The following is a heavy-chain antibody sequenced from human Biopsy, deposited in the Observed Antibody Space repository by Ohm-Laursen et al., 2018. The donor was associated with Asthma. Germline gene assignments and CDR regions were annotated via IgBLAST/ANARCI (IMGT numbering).Heavy chain of an antibody. J-gene: IGHJ6*02. CDR3: ARGYSGTDRIVYYYSGMEV. CDR1: GDSLGSFINYA. D-gene: IGHD5-12*01. CDR2: LIPVLGTA. Sequence: SVKVSCKASGDSLGSFINYAISWVRQAPRQGLEWMGGLIPVLGTADYAPMFEGRVTITADESTSTAYLELASLRFEDTAVYYCARGYSGTDRIVYYYSGMEVWGQGTTVTVSS. V-gene: IGHV1-69*13.